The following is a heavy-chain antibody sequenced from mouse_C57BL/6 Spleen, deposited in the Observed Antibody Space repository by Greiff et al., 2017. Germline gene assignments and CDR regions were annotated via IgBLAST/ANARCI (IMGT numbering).Heavy chain of an antibody. CDR1: GYTFTSYW. J-gene: IGHJ3*01. CDR2: INPSNGGT. CDR3: ARERNFDGYFFAY. V-gene: IGHV1-53*01. Sequence: QVQLQQPGTELVKPGASVKLSCKASGYTFTSYWMHWVKQRPGQGLEWIGNINPSNGGTNYNEKFKSKATLTVDKSSSTAYLQLSSLTSEDSAVYYCARERNFDGYFFAYWGQGTLVTVSA. D-gene: IGHD2-3*01.